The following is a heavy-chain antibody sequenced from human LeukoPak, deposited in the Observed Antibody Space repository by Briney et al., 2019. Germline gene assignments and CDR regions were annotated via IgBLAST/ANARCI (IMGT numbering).Heavy chain of an antibody. J-gene: IGHJ4*02. D-gene: IGHD3-9*01. CDR2: IKQDGSEK. Sequence: GGSLRLSCAASGFTFSSNWMSWVRQTPGKVLEWVANIKQDGSEKYYVDSVKGRFTISRDNAKNSLYLQMNSLRAEDTAVYYCARGVELTGYSDYWGRGTLVTVSS. CDR1: GFTFSSNW. V-gene: IGHV3-7*01. CDR3: ARGVELTGYSDY.